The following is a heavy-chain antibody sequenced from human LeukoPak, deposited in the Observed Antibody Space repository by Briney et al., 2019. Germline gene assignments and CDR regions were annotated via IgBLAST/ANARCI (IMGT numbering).Heavy chain of an antibody. Sequence: GGSLRLSCAASGFTFSSYAMHWVRQAPGKGLEWVAVISYDGSNKYYADSVKGRFTISRDNSKNTLYLQMNSLRAEDTAVYYRAKLLTGSFDYWGQGTLVTVSS. J-gene: IGHJ4*02. CDR2: ISYDGSNK. V-gene: IGHV3-30*04. D-gene: IGHD1-20*01. CDR3: AKLLTGSFDY. CDR1: GFTFSSYA.